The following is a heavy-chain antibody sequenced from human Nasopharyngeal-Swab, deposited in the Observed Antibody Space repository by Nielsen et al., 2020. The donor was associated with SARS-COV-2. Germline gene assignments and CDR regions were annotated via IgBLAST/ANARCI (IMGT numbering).Heavy chain of an antibody. CDR3: ATGIWSGYYYGMDV. CDR1: GYTFTSYD. CDR2: FDPEDGET. V-gene: IGHV1-24*01. Sequence: ASVKVSCKASGYTFTSYDINWVRQATGQGLEWMGGFDPEDGETIYAQKFQGRVTMTEDTSTDTAYMELSSLRSEDTAVYYCATGIWSGYYYGMDVWGQGTTVTVSS. D-gene: IGHD3-3*01. J-gene: IGHJ6*02.